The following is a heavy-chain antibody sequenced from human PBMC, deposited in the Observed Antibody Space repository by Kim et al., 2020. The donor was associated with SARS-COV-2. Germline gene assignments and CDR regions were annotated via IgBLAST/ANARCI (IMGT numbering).Heavy chain of an antibody. CDR1: GFTVSNGW. Sequence: GGSLRLSCEASGFTVSNGWMIWVRQAPGKGLEWVGRIKSKDAGETIDYAPPVKGRFSISRDDSENTVYLQMSSLKTEDTAVYYCTTDDLDTVGSYFFDHWGQGTLVTVSS. CDR2: IKSKDAGETI. V-gene: IGHV3-15*01. J-gene: IGHJ4*02. D-gene: IGHD3-22*01. CDR3: TTDDLDTVGSYFFDH.